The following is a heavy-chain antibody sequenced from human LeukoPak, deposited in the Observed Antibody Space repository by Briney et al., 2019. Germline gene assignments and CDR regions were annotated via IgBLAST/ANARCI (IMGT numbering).Heavy chain of an antibody. D-gene: IGHD3-10*01. CDR2: IYTSGSN. J-gene: IGHJ4*02. CDR3: ARVALWFGELTHYFDY. V-gene: IGHV4-4*07. CDR1: GFSISSYC. Sequence: PSESLSLTCAASGFSISSYCWSWIRQPPGQGLEWVWRIYTSGSNNYNPALKRRGTMSVDTSKHQFSLELSSVTAADTAVYYCARVALWFGELTHYFDYWGQGTLVTVSS.